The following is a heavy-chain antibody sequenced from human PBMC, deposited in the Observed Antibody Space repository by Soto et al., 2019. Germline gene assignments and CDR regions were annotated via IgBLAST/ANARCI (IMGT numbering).Heavy chain of an antibody. D-gene: IGHD1-26*01. CDR2: ISYDGNRK. Sequence: VGSLRLSCAASGCTFSTYAMHWVRHSPGKGLEWGAVISYDGNRKYYADSVKGRFTISRDVSKNTLYLQMNGLRAGDTAVYYCARDTSGSHPGTLDYLGQGTLVTVSS. J-gene: IGHJ4*02. CDR3: ARDTSGSHPGTLDY. V-gene: IGHV3-30-3*01. CDR1: GCTFSTYA.